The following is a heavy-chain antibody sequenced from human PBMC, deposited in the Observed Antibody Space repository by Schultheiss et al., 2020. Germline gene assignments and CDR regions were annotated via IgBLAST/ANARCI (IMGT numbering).Heavy chain of an antibody. CDR1: GGSISSSNW. Sequence: SETLSLTCAVSGGSISSSNWWSWVRQPPGKGLEWIGYIYYSGSTYYNPSLKSRVTISVDTSKNQFSLKLSSVTAADTAVYFCARDIVGATDYWGQGTLVTVSS. J-gene: IGHJ4*02. CDR3: ARDIVGATDY. V-gene: IGHV4-4*02. D-gene: IGHD1-26*01. CDR2: IYYSGST.